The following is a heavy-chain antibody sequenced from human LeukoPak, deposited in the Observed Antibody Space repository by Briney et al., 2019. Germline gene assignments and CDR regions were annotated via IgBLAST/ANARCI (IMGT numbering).Heavy chain of an antibody. CDR2: IYYSGST. J-gene: IGHJ4*02. D-gene: IGHD2-21*02. V-gene: IGHV4-31*03. CDR3: AREETCGGDCSSHFDY. Sequence: SETLSLTCTVSGASVSSGGHYWNWIRQHPGKGLEWIGYIYYSGSTNYNPALKSRLTISLDTSKKQFSLKLTSVTAADTAVYYCAREETCGGDCSSHFDYWGQGILVTVSS. CDR1: GASVSSGGHY.